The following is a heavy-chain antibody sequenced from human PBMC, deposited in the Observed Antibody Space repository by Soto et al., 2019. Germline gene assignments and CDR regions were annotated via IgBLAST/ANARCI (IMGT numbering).Heavy chain of an antibody. CDR2: IGGTGTNI. CDR1: GVTFGNYA. J-gene: IGHJ4*02. CDR3: AKVQPGIQRWLVYFEY. D-gene: IGHD6-13*01. Sequence: EVQLLESGGGLVQPGGSLRLSCAASGVTFGNYAMSWVRQDPGKGLQWVSAIGGTGTNIYYADSVKGRFTISRDKSKNTLYLRMNSLRAEATAVYYCAKVQPGIQRWLVYFEYSGQGTVVSVSS. V-gene: IGHV3-23*01.